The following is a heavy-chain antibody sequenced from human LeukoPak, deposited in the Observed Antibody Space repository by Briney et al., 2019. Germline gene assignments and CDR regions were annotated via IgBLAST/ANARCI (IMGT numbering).Heavy chain of an antibody. CDR3: AQIGPGMAVGDY. D-gene: IGHD2-8*01. CDR2: ISGSRSST. J-gene: IGHJ4*02. CDR1: RFTLSSYA. V-gene: IGHV3-23*01. Sequence: GGALRLSCVSPRFTLSSYAMSALRQAPGQGLEGVSAISGSRSSTYYADPVKGRFTISRDNSKNTLYLPMNSLRAEDTAIYYCAQIGPGMAVGDYWGQGTLVTVSS.